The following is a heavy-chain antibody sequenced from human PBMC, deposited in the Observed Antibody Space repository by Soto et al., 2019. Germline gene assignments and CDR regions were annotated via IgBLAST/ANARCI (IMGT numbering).Heavy chain of an antibody. CDR1: GFTFSSYA. V-gene: IGHV3-23*01. CDR2: ISGSGGST. CDR3: AKPIAAAGITSPPNFDY. D-gene: IGHD6-13*01. Sequence: GGSLRLSCAASGFTFSSYAMSWVRQAPGKGLEWVSAISGSGGSTYYADSVKGRFTISRDNSKNTLYLQMNSLRAEDTAVYYCAKPIAAAGITSPPNFDYWGQGTLVTVSS. J-gene: IGHJ4*02.